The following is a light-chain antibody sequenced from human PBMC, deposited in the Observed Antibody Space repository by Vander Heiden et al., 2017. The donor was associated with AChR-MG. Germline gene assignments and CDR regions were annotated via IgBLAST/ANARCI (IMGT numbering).Light chain of an antibody. CDR1: QTVNSY. CDR2: DAS. CDR3: QQRDTWPRT. J-gene: IGKJ3*01. V-gene: IGKV3-11*01. Sequence: IVLTQSPATLSLSPGERATLSCRASQTVNSYLGWYQQKPGQTPRLLIYDASNRATGIPGRFSGSGSGTDFTLTISSREPEDFAVYYCQQRDTWPRTFGHRTKVDFK.